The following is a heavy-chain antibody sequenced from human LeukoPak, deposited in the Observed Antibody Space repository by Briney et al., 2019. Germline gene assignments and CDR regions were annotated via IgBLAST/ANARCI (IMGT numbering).Heavy chain of an antibody. J-gene: IGHJ3*02. CDR2: IYTSGST. CDR1: GGSISSYY. V-gene: IGHV4-4*07. D-gene: IGHD3-3*01. CDR3: ARDRYYDFWSGYLGAFDI. Sequence: SETLSLTCTVSGGSISSYYWSWIRQPAGKGLEWIGRIYTSGSTNYNPSLKSRVTMSVDTSENQFSLKLSSVTAADTAVYYCARDRYYDFWSGYLGAFDIWGQGTMVTVSS.